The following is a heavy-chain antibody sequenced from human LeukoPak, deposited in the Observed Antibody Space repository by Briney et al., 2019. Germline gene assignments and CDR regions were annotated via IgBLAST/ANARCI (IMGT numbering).Heavy chain of an antibody. V-gene: IGHV3-23*01. CDR2: ISGSGGST. CDR1: GFTFSSYA. Sequence: GGSLRLSRAASGFTFSSYAMSWVRQAPGKGLEWVSAISGSGGSTYYADSVKGRFTISRDNSKNTLYLQMNSLRAEDTAVYYCAKDMQKVNDILTGADAFDIWGQGTMVTVSS. CDR3: AKDMQKVNDILTGADAFDI. D-gene: IGHD3-9*01. J-gene: IGHJ3*02.